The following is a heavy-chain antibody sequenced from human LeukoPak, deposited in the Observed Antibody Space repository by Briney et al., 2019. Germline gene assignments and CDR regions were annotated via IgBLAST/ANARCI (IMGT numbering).Heavy chain of an antibody. CDR3: AKDRGETFYCSGGSCYSDY. Sequence: GGSLRLSCSASGFIFDDYSMHWVRQAPGKGLEWVSVISGSGGNTYYADSVKGRFTISRDNSKNTLYLQMNSLRAEDTAVYYCAKDRGETFYCSGGSCYSDYWGQGTLVTVSS. V-gene: IGHV3-23*01. J-gene: IGHJ4*02. D-gene: IGHD2-15*01. CDR1: GFIFDDYS. CDR2: ISGSGGNT.